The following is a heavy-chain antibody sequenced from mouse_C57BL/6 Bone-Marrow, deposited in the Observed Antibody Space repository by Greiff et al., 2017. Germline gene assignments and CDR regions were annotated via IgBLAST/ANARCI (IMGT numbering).Heavy chain of an antibody. CDR2: IYPGDGDT. Sequence: QVQLQQSGPELVKPGASVKISCKASGYAFTSSWMNWVKQRPGQGLEWIGRIYPGDGDTNYNGKFKGKATLTADKSSSTAYMQLSSLTSEDSAVYFCAGGSHIIPDYGGRGTTPTVSA. CDR3: AGGSHIIPDY. J-gene: IGHJ2*01. V-gene: IGHV1-82*01. D-gene: IGHD1-1*01. CDR1: GYAFTSSW.